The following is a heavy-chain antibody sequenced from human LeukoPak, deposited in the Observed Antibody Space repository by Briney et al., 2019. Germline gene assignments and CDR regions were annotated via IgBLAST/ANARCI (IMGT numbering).Heavy chain of an antibody. CDR2: ISGSGGST. J-gene: IGHJ5*02. D-gene: IGHD4-11*01. CDR1: GFTFSSYA. CDR3: ASRATVTTDRFWFDP. Sequence: GGSLRLSCAASGFTFSSYAMSWVRQAPGKGLEWVSAISGSGGSTGYADSVKGRFTISRDNSKNTLSLQMNSLRAEDTAVYYCASRATVTTDRFWFDPWGQGTLVTVSS. V-gene: IGHV3-23*01.